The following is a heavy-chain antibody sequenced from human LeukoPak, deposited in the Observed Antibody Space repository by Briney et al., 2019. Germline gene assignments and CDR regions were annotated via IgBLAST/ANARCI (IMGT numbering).Heavy chain of an antibody. V-gene: IGHV3-30*18. CDR2: ISYDGSNK. Sequence: PGRSLRHSCAASGFTFSSYGMHWVRQAPGKGLEWVAVISYDGSNKYYADSVKGRFTISRDNSKNTLYLQMNSLRAEDTAVYYCANLEGGLDYWGQGTLVTVSS. CDR3: ANLEGGLDY. D-gene: IGHD3-16*01. J-gene: IGHJ4*02. CDR1: GFTFSSYG.